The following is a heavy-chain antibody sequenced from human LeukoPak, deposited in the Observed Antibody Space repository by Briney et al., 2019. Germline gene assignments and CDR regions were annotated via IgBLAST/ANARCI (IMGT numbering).Heavy chain of an antibody. Sequence: GGSLRLSCAASGFTFSSYAMSWVRQAPGKGLEWVSAISGSGGSTYYADSVKGRFTISRDNSKNTLYLQMNSLRAEDTAVYYCAKARPGYDFWSGYPPFDYWGQGTLVTVS. D-gene: IGHD3-3*01. CDR1: GFTFSSYA. V-gene: IGHV3-23*01. J-gene: IGHJ4*02. CDR2: ISGSGGST. CDR3: AKARPGYDFWSGYPPFDY.